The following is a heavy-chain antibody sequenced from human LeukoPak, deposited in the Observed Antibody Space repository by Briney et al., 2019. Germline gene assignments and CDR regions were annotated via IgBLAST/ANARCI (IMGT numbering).Heavy chain of an antibody. CDR2: ISAYNGNT. Sequence: ASVKVSCKASGYTFTSYGISRVRQAPGQGLEWMGWISAYNGNTNYAQKLQGRVTMTTGTSTSTAYMELRSLRSDDTAVYYCATGGGVDYYDSSGYYPADYWGQGTLVTVSS. V-gene: IGHV1-18*01. J-gene: IGHJ4*02. D-gene: IGHD3-22*01. CDR3: ATGGGVDYYDSSGYYPADY. CDR1: GYTFTSYG.